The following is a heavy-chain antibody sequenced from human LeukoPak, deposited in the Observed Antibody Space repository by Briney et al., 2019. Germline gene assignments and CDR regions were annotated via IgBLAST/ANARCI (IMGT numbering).Heavy chain of an antibody. D-gene: IGHD2-2*01. CDR1: GYTFTGYY. CDR3: ARDGSDYCSSTSCSYYMDV. Sequence: ASVKVSCKASGYTFTGYYMHWVRQAPGQGLEWMGWINPNSGGTNYAQKFQGRVTMTRDTSIRTAYMELSRLRSDDTAVYYCARDGSDYCSSTSCSYYMDVWGKGTTVTVSS. J-gene: IGHJ6*03. CDR2: INPNSGGT. V-gene: IGHV1-2*02.